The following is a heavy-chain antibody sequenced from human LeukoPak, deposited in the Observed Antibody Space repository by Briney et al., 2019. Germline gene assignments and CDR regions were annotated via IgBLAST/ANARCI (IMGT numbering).Heavy chain of an antibody. J-gene: IGHJ5*02. CDR1: GYTFIDYY. Sequence: ASVKVSCKTSGYTFIDYYMHWVRQAPGQGLEWMGWINPSSGRTSTAQKFQGRVTMTRDTSITTFYMEVSWLTSDDTAIYYCARADRLDGSPYQIGPWGQGTLVSVSS. V-gene: IGHV1-2*02. CDR3: ARADRLDGSPYQIGP. D-gene: IGHD1-26*01. CDR2: INPSSGRT.